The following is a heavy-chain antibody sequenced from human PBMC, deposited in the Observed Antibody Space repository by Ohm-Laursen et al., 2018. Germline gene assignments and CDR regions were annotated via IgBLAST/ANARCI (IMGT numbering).Heavy chain of an antibody. V-gene: IGHV1-8*01. Sequence: ASVKVSCKASGYTFTSYDINWVRQATGQGLEWMGWMNPNSGNTGYAQKFQGRVTMTRNTSINTAYMELSSLRSEDTAVYYCARMGPQQLHWYFDLWGRGTLVTVSS. J-gene: IGHJ2*01. CDR1: GYTFTSYD. D-gene: IGHD1-1*01. CDR2: MNPNSGNT. CDR3: ARMGPQQLHWYFDL.